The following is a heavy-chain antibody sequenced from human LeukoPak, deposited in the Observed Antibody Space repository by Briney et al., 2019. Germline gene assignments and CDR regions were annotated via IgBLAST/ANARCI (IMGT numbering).Heavy chain of an antibody. CDR3: ARDRYDSSGYYYHFDY. Sequence: SQTLSLTCTVSGGSISSGGYYWSWIRQHPGKGLEWIGYIYYSGSTYYSPSLKSRVTISVDTSKNQFSLKLSSVTAADTAVYYCARDRYDSSGYYYHFDYWGQGTLVTVSS. J-gene: IGHJ4*02. D-gene: IGHD3-22*01. CDR2: IYYSGST. V-gene: IGHV4-31*03. CDR1: GGSISSGGYY.